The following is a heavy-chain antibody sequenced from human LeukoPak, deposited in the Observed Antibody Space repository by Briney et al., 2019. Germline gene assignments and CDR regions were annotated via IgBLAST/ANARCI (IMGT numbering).Heavy chain of an antibody. V-gene: IGHV3-23*01. CDR3: TKRIDGAGSYYIDF. D-gene: IGHD3-10*01. J-gene: IGHJ4*02. CDR1: GFTFRNYV. CDR2: IGGTDGTT. Sequence: PGGSLRLSCAASGFTFRNYVMNWVRQAPGKGLEWVSAIGGTDGTTFYAAFVKGRFTISRDNSRNTLYLQMNSLRAEDTAVYYCTKRIDGAGSYYIDFWGQGTVVTDSS.